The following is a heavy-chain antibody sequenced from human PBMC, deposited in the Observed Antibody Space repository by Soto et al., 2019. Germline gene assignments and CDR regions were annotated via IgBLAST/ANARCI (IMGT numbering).Heavy chain of an antibody. V-gene: IGHV4-39*01. J-gene: IGHJ6*02. D-gene: IGHD6-13*01. CDR3: RRSSRYSTDV. Sequence: PSETLSLTCTVSGDSIRSSSYWGWIRQPPGKGLEWIGSIYSTGNTYYNPSLNSQVTISVDRSKNQFSLNVISVTAADTAVYYCRRSSRYSTDVWGQGTTVT. CDR1: GDSIRSSSY. CDR2: IYSTGNT.